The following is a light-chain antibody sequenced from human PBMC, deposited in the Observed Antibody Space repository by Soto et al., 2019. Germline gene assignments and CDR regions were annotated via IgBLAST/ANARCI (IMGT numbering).Light chain of an antibody. CDR3: QQHSNWPHT. V-gene: IGKV3-15*01. Sequence: EIMITQSPTTLSVSPADRATLSCRASQSVISNLAWYQQKPGQAPRLLIYTASTRDTGIPARFSGSGSGTEFSLTISSLQSEDFAVYYCQQHSNWPHTFGGGTKVDIK. J-gene: IGKJ4*02. CDR2: TAS. CDR1: QSVISN.